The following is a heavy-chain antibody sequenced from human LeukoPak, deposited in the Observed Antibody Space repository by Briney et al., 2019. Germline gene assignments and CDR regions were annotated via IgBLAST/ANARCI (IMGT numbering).Heavy chain of an antibody. V-gene: IGHV4-39*07. CDR2: IYYSGIT. D-gene: IGHD2-8*01. J-gene: IGHJ5*02. CDR1: GGSISSSSYY. Sequence: SETLSLTCTVSGGSISSSSYYWGWIRQPPGKGLEWIGSIYYSGITYYNPSLKSRVTISLDTSKNQFSLKLSSVTAADTAVYYCARAAHATPNWFDPWGQGTLVTVSS. CDR3: ARAAHATPNWFDP.